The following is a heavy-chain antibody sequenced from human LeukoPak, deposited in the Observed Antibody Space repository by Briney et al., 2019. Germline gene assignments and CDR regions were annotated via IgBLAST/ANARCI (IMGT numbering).Heavy chain of an antibody. CDR2: IIPIFGTA. CDR3: ARRGVWSSGWSSFDY. Sequence: SVKVSCKASGGTFSSYAISWVRQAPGQGLEWMGGIIPIFGTANYAQKLQGRVTMTTDTSTSTAYMELRSLRSDDTAVYYCARRGVWSSGWSSFDYWGQGTLVTVSS. J-gene: IGHJ4*02. CDR1: GGTFSSYA. V-gene: IGHV1-69*05. D-gene: IGHD6-19*01.